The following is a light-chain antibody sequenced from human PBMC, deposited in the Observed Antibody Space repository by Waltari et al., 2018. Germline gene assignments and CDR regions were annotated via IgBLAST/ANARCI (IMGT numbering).Light chain of an antibody. CDR2: DVS. Sequence: QSALTQPASVSGSPGQSITISCTGTSSDVGGYNYVSWYQHHHTKAPKLMIYDVSNRTSGVSDRFSGSKSGNSASLTISGLQAEDEADYYCSSYTNRRGVKFGGGTKLTVL. V-gene: IGLV2-14*03. CDR1: SSDVGGYNY. CDR3: SSYTNRRGVK. J-gene: IGLJ2*01.